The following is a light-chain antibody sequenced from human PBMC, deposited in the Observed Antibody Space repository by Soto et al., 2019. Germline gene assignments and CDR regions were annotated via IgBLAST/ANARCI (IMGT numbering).Light chain of an antibody. CDR3: QQYGKSLPIT. V-gene: IGKV3-20*01. CDR2: AAS. J-gene: IGKJ5*01. CDR1: QSVSSNY. Sequence: EIVLTQSPGSLSLSPWERATLSCRASQSVSSNYLAWYQQKPGQALRLLIYAASSRAIGIPDRFSGSGSGTDFTLTISRLEPEDFAAYYCQQYGKSLPITFGQGTRLEI.